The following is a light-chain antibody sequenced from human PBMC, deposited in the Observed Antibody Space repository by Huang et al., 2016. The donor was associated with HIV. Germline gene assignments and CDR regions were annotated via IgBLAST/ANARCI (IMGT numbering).Light chain of an antibody. Sequence: DIQMTQSPSSLSASVGDRVTITCRASQSFSNYLNWYQQKPGKAPKLLIYAATSLQSGVPSRFSCSTSGTHFTLTISSLQPEDFATYDCQQSYSTPWTFGQGTKVEIK. V-gene: IGKV1-39*01. CDR1: QSFSNY. J-gene: IGKJ1*01. CDR2: AAT. CDR3: QQSYSTPWT.